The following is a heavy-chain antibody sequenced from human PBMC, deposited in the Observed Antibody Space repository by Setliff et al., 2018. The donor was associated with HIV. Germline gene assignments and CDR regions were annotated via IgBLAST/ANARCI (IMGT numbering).Heavy chain of an antibody. D-gene: IGHD3-10*01. CDR1: GYAISSGYY. J-gene: IGHJ4*02. CDR2: IYHTGST. Sequence: PSETLSLTCTVSGYAISSGYYWGWIRQSPGKGLDWIGSIYHTGSTYYNPSLKSRVTISVDTSKNQFSLTLTSVTATDTAVYYCARAGYYGSGSYYRLDYWGQGTLVTVSS. V-gene: IGHV4-38-2*02. CDR3: ARAGYYGSGSYYRLDY.